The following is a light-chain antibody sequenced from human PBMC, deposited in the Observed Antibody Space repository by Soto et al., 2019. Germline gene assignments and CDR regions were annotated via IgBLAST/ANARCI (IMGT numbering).Light chain of an antibody. J-gene: IGKJ1*01. CDR3: QQYNTYST. V-gene: IGKV1-5*03. CDR1: QSISSW. Sequence: DIQMTQSPSTLSASVGDRVTITCRASQSISSWLAWYHQKPGKAPNLLIYKASSLESGVPSRFSGSGSGTEFTLTISSLQPDDFATYYCQQYNTYSTFGQGTKVDI. CDR2: KAS.